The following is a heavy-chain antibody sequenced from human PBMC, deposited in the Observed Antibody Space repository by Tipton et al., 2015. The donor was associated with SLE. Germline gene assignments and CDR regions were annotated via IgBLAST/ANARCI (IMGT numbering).Heavy chain of an antibody. D-gene: IGHD3-22*01. J-gene: IGHJ4*02. CDR3: ARQERHDSSGYYYSYYFDY. CDR1: LYSIGSGFY. V-gene: IGHV4-38-2*02. Sequence: TLSLTCTVSLYSIGSGFYWDWVRQAPGKGLEWVATMHHNGSTYYNPSLRSRVAVSMDTSRNQFSLKLSSVTAADTAVYYCARQERHDSSGYYYSYYFDYWGRGTLVTVSS. CDR2: MHHNGST.